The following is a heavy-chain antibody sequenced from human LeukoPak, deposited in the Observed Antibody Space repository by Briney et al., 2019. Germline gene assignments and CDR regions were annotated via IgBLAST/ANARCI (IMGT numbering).Heavy chain of an antibody. J-gene: IGHJ4*02. Sequence: PSETLSLTCTVSGASMSGFYWMWIRQPPGKGLEWIGYIYYSGSTSYNPSLKSRVTISVDTSKNQFSLKLSSETAADTAVYYCARRGWEHFDYWGQGTLVTVSS. D-gene: IGHD1-26*01. CDR2: IYYSGST. V-gene: IGHV4-59*08. CDR3: ARRGWEHFDY. CDR1: GASMSGFY.